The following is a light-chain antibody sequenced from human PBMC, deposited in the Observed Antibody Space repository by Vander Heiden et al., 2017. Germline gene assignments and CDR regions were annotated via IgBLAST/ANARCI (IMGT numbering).Light chain of an antibody. J-gene: IGLJ3*02. CDR3: QSYDSGIHWV. V-gene: IGLV6-57*01. CDR1: TGSTASNY. CDR2: EDN. Sequence: NFMLTQPHPVSEPPGNTVTLPCTRSTGSTASNYVQWYQQRPSGSPTTVIYEDNQRPCGVPDRFSGSIDRSSNTASLTISALKTEDEADYYCQSYDSGIHWVFGGGTKLTVL.